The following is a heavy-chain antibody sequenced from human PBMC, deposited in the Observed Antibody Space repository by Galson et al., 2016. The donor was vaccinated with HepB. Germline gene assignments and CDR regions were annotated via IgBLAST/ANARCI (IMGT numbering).Heavy chain of an antibody. D-gene: IGHD2-15*01. Sequence: SLRLSCAASGFNLSDYNMNWVRQVPGKGLEWISYISSGSRIIYYADSVKGRFTISRDNAKSSLYLQMNSLRDEDTAVYYCAKERDVIAADPSLDSWGQGAPVTVSS. CDR1: GFNLSDYN. CDR3: AKERDVIAADPSLDS. V-gene: IGHV3-48*02. J-gene: IGHJ4*02. CDR2: ISSGSRII.